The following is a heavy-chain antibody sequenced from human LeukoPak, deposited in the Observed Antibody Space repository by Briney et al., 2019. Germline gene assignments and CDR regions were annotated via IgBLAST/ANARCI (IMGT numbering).Heavy chain of an antibody. D-gene: IGHD6-19*01. CDR3: ARVMSSGWYFGFDP. V-gene: IGHV1-2*02. J-gene: IGHJ5*02. CDR1: GYTFTGYY. CDR2: INPNSGGT. Sequence: GASVKASCKASGYTFTGYYMHWVRQAPGQGLEWMGWINPNSGGTNYAQKFQGRVTMTRDTSISTAYMELSRLRSDDTAVYYCARVMSSGWYFGFDPWGQGTLVTVSS.